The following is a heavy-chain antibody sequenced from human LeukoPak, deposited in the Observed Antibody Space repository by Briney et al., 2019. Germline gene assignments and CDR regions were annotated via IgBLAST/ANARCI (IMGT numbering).Heavy chain of an antibody. CDR2: INSDGSST. J-gene: IGHJ6*03. Sequence: TGGSLRLSCAASGFTFSTYGMSWVRQAPGKGLVWVSRINSDGSSTSYADSVRGRFTISRDNSKNTLYLQMNSLRAEDTAVYYCARCRIEDSGYDYGGYYYYYYYMDVWGKGTTVTISS. CDR1: GFTFSTYG. CDR3: ARCRIEDSGYDYGGYYYYYYYMDV. V-gene: IGHV3-74*01. D-gene: IGHD5-12*01.